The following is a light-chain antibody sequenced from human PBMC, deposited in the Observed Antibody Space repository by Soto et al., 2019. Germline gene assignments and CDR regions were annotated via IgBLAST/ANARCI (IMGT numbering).Light chain of an antibody. J-gene: IGKJ3*01. Sequence: DIQMTQSPSSLSASVGDRVTITYRAGQSIRGHLNWYQHKPGKAPELLIYATSTLHIAVPSRYVDSASGRDFSATITSLQPHHFATDYCYQSYSTPRVNFGRGIQDDIK. CDR2: ATS. V-gene: IGKV1-39*01. CDR3: YQSYSTPRVN. CDR1: QSIRGH.